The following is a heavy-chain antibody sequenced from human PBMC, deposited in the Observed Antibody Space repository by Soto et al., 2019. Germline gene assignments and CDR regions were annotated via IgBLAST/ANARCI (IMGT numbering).Heavy chain of an antibody. CDR2: ISFSTSYT. CDR1: GFTFSGYY. J-gene: IGHJ6*02. D-gene: IGHD6-6*01. Sequence: GGSLRLSCAASGFTFSGYYMSWFRQAPGKGLEWISYISFSTSYTNYADAVKGRFTISRDNAGNSLYLHLNSLRAEDTAVYYCARDVFEYQLTYAMDVWGQGTTVTVSS. CDR3: ARDVFEYQLTYAMDV. V-gene: IGHV3-11*06.